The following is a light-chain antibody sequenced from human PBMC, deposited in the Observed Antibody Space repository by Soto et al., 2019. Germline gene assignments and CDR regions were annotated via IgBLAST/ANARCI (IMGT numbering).Light chain of an antibody. CDR3: QQYDNLPYT. CDR2: HAS. Sequence: DIPMTQSPSSLSASVGDRVTITWQASQDISNYLSWYQQRPGKAPKLLIYHASNLDTGVPSRFSGSGSGTDFTFTISSLQPEDLTTYYCQQYDNLPYTFGQGTKLEIK. CDR1: QDISNY. V-gene: IGKV1-33*01. J-gene: IGKJ2*01.